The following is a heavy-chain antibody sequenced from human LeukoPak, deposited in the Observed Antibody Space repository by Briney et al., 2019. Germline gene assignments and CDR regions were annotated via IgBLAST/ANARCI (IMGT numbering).Heavy chain of an antibody. CDR3: ATYSGPDKWDASDM. CDR1: GFTFSSYA. Sequence: PGGSLRLSRAASGFTFSSYAMTWVRQAPGKGLEWVATIRVDGSTEYPVDSMKGRFTISRDNAKNSLHLQMNSLRAEDTAVYYCATYSGPDKWDASDMWGQGTLVTVSS. D-gene: IGHD1-26*01. V-gene: IGHV3-7*01. J-gene: IGHJ3*02. CDR2: IRVDGSTE.